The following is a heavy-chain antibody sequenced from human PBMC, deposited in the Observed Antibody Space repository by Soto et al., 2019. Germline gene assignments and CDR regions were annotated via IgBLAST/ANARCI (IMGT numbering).Heavy chain of an antibody. Sequence: GESLKISCHVSGYSFANYWISWVRQMPGKGLEWMGRFNPSDSYTDYNPSFQGHVTISADKSISTAYMHWSSLKASDTAMYFCARHPYIGGLDVWGQGTAVTV. J-gene: IGHJ6*02. CDR2: FNPSDSYT. V-gene: IGHV5-10-1*01. D-gene: IGHD2-15*01. CDR1: GYSFANYW. CDR3: ARHPYIGGLDV.